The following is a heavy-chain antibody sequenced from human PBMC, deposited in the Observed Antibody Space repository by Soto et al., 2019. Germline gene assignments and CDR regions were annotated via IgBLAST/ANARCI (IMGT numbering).Heavy chain of an antibody. CDR3: ARRGEWLSTALNYHYFVMAF. D-gene: IGHD3-3*01. J-gene: IGHJ6*02. CDR1: GFTFSSYG. V-gene: IGHV3-33*01. CDR2: IWYDGSNK. Sequence: GGSLRLSCAASGFTFSSYGMHWVRQAPGKGLEWVAVIWYDGSNKYYVDSVKGRFTISRDNSKNTLYLQMNSLRAEDTAVYYCARRGEWLSTALNYHYFVMAFWVQGTTVTVSS.